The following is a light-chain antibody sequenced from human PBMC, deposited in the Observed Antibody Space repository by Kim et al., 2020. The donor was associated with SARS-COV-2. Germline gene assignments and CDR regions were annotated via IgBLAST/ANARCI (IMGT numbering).Light chain of an antibody. CDR3: QAWDSSTVV. Sequence: VSPGQTASITCSGDKLGDKYACWYQQKPGQSPVLVIYQDNKRPSGIPERFSGSNSGNTATLTLSGTQAMDEADYYCQAWDSSTVVFGGGTQLTVL. V-gene: IGLV3-1*01. CDR1: KLGDKY. CDR2: QDN. J-gene: IGLJ2*01.